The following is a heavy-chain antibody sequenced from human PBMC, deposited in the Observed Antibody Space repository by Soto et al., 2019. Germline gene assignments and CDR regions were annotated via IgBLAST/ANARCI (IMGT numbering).Heavy chain of an antibody. CDR2: ISGSGGST. D-gene: IGHD3-9*01. V-gene: IGHV3-23*01. Sequence: GGSLRLSCAASGFTFSSYAMSWVRQAPGKGLEWVSAISGSGGSTYYADSVKGRFTISRDNSKNTLYLQMNSLRAEDTAVYYCAKLQSFQDILTGYYGDYWGQGTLVTVSS. CDR3: AKLQSFQDILTGYYGDY. CDR1: GFTFSSYA. J-gene: IGHJ4*02.